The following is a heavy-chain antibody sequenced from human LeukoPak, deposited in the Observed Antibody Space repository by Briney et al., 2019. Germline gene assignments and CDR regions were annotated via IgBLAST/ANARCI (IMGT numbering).Heavy chain of an antibody. Sequence: GGSLRLSCAASGFTFSSYAMHWVRQAPGKGLEWVAVMSYDGGHKYYADSVKGRFTISRDNSKNTLYLQMNSLRAEDTALYYCAKGQLVDYGMDVWGQGTTVAVSS. CDR1: GFTFSSYA. J-gene: IGHJ6*02. CDR2: MSYDGGHK. V-gene: IGHV3-30*18. D-gene: IGHD2-15*01. CDR3: AKGQLVDYGMDV.